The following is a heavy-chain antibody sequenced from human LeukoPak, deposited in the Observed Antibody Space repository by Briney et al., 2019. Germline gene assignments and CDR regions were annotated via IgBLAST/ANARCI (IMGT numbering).Heavy chain of an antibody. CDR2: IRSGGAR. D-gene: IGHD3-16*02. V-gene: IGHV3-15*01. CDR1: GFIFSHAW. J-gene: IGHJ4*02. Sequence: GGSLRLSCTASGFIFSHAWMTWVRQAPGKGLQWLGRIRSGGAREYAAPAQGRFTISRDDSRNTVYLEMNNLDTDDTAVYFCAVDTPVIDAQIDYWGQGTLVTVSS. CDR3: AVDTPVIDAQIDY.